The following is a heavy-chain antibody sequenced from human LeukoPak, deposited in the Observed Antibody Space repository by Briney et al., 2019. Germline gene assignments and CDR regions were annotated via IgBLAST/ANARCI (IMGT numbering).Heavy chain of an antibody. CDR2: IHPNSGAT. D-gene: IGHD2-21*01. J-gene: IGHJ4*02. V-gene: IGHV1-2*02. CDR3: ARDIVVVSDTRGFDY. CDR1: GYTFTDYF. Sequence: ASVKVSCKTSGYTFTDYFIHWVRQAPGQGLECMGWIHPNSGATKSAEKFQGRVTLTRDTSITTVYMELSRLSSDDTAVYYCARDIVVVSDTRGFDYWGQGTLVTVSS.